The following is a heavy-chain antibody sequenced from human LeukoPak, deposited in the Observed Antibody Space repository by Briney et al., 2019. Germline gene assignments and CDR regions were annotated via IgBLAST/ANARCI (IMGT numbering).Heavy chain of an antibody. J-gene: IGHJ4*02. CDR1: GFTFSNYG. D-gene: IGHD1-26*01. V-gene: IGHV3-21*01. CDR3: ATSGSYRFDY. Sequence: GGSLRLSCAASGFTFSNYGMNWVRQAPGKGLEWVSSISRSSSYIYYADSVKGRFTISRDNAQNSLSLQMNSLRDEDTAVYYCATSGSYRFDYWGQGTLVTVSS. CDR2: ISRSSSYI.